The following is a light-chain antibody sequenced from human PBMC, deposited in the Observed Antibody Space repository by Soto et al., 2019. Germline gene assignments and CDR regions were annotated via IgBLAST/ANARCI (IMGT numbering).Light chain of an antibody. CDR1: QSVLYSSNNKNY. CDR2: WAS. Sequence: DIVMTQSPDSLAVPLGERATINCKSSQSVLYSSNNKNYLAWYQQKPGQXPKLLIYWASTRESGVPDRFSGSGSGTDLTITISSLQAEDVEVYYCQQYYSTPFTFGQGTRLEIK. V-gene: IGKV4-1*01. J-gene: IGKJ5*01. CDR3: QQYYSTPFT.